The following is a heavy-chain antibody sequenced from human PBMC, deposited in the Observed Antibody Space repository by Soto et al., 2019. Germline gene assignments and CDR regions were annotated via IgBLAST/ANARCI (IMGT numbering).Heavy chain of an antibody. V-gene: IGHV1-69*13. CDR3: ARDSKLGGSGSSDY. Sequence: GASVKVSCKASGGTFSSYAISWVRQAPGQGLEWMGGIIPIFGTANYAQKFQGRVTITADESTSTAYMELSSLRSEDTAVYYCARDSKLGGSGSSDYWGQGTLVTVSS. CDR1: GGTFSSYA. CDR2: IIPIFGTA. D-gene: IGHD3-10*01. J-gene: IGHJ4*02.